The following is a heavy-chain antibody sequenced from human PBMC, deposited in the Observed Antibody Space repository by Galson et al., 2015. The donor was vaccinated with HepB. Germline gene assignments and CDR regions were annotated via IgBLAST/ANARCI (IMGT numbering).Heavy chain of an antibody. CDR2: ISYDGSNK. CDR1: GFTFSSYG. D-gene: IGHD2-2*01. CDR3: ATPRLRYCSSTSCFSGGFDY. Sequence: SLRLSCAASGFTFSSYGMHWVRQAPGKGLEWVAVISYDGSNKYYADSVKGRFTISRDNSKNTLYLQMNSLRAEDTAVYYCATPRLRYCSSTSCFSGGFDYWGQGTLVTVSS. J-gene: IGHJ4*02. V-gene: IGHV3-30*03.